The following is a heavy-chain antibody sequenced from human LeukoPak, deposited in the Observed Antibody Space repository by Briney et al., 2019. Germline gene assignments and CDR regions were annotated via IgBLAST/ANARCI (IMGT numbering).Heavy chain of an antibody. V-gene: IGHV3-48*01. CDR3: ARIGYSSSCFDY. CDR1: GSTFSNYG. Sequence: PGGSLRLSCAASGSTFSNYGMNWVRQAPGKGLEWVAFLSSSSTIIYYADSVEGRFTISRDDAKNSLYLQMNSLKVEDTALYYCARIGYSSSCFDYWGQGTLVTVSS. CDR2: LSSSSTII. D-gene: IGHD6-6*01. J-gene: IGHJ4*02.